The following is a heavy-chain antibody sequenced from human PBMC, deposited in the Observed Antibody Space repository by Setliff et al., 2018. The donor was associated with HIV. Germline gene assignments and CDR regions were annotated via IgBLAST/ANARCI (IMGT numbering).Heavy chain of an antibody. D-gene: IGHD6-19*01. Sequence: ASVKVSCKPSGYAFATYDINWVRQAAGQGLEWMGWMNPYSGNTGYAQKFRGRITMTRDTSRGTAHMTSLRVEDTAVYYCATDWASGWFRGYYFDRWGQGTLVTVS. CDR2: MNPYSGNT. J-gene: IGHJ4*02. CDR1: GYAFATYD. V-gene: IGHV1-8*02. CDR3: ATDWASGWFRGYYFDR.